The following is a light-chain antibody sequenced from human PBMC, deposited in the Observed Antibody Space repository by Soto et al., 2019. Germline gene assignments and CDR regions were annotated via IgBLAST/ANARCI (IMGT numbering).Light chain of an antibody. J-gene: IGKJ3*01. CDR3: QQVNSYPLT. CDR1: QGISSY. CDR2: AAS. Sequence: DIQLIQSPSFLSASVGDRVTITCRASQGISSYLSWYQQKPGKAPKLLIYAASTLQSWVPSRFSGSGFGTEFTLTISSLQPEDFATYYCQQVNSYPLTFGPWTKVDVK. V-gene: IGKV1-9*01.